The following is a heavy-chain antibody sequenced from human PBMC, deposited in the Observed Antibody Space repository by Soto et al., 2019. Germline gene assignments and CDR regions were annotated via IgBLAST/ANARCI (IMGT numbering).Heavy chain of an antibody. J-gene: IGHJ6*02. V-gene: IGHV4-39*01. CDR3: AXHSSGWLAYYYYYGMDV. CDR1: GGSISSSSYY. Sequence: SETLSLTCTVSGGSISSSSYYWGWIRQPPGKGLEWIGSIYYSGSTYYNPSLKSRVTISVDTSKNQFSLKLSSVTAADTAVYYCAXHSSGWLAYYYYYGMDVWGQGTTVTVSS. D-gene: IGHD6-19*01. CDR2: IYYSGST.